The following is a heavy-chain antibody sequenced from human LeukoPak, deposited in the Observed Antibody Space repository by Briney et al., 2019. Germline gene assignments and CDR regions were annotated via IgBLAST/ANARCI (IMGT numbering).Heavy chain of an antibody. Sequence: SETLSLTCTVSGGSISSYYWSWLRQPPGKGLEWIGYIYYSGSTNYNPSLKSRVTISVDTSKNQFSLKLSSVTAADTAVYYCARLYCSSTSCYFDYWGQGTLVTVSS. CDR1: GGSISSYY. CDR3: ARLYCSSTSCYFDY. J-gene: IGHJ4*02. CDR2: IYYSGST. D-gene: IGHD2-2*01. V-gene: IGHV4-59*01.